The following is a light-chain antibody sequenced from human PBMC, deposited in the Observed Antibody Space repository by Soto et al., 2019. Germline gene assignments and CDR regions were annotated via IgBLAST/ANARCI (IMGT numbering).Light chain of an antibody. CDR2: AVS. CDR3: CSYTSLSTVV. J-gene: IGLJ2*01. CDR1: SSDVGGYNH. V-gene: IGLV2-14*01. Sequence: SVLTQPASVSGSPGQSITISCTGTSSDVGGYNHVFWYQHSPGKAPKLILFAVSDRPSGVSHRFSGSKSGNTASLTISGLQADDEADYYCCSYTSLSTVVFGGGTKLTVL.